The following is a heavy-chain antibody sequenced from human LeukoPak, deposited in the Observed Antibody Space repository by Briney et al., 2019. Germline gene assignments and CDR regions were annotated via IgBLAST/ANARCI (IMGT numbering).Heavy chain of an antibody. V-gene: IGHV4-59*01. D-gene: IGHD4-23*01. CDR3: ARGRNDGGPTEGADAFDI. Sequence: SETLSLTCTVSGGSISSYYWSWIRQPPGKGLEWIGYIYYSGSTNYNPSLKSRVTISVDTSKNQFSLKLSSVTAADTAVYYCARGRNDGGPTEGADAFDIWGQGTMVTVSS. CDR2: IYYSGST. J-gene: IGHJ3*02. CDR1: GGSISSYY.